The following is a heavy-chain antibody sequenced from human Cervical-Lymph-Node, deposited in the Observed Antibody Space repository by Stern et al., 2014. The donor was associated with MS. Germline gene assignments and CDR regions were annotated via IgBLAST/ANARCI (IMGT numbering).Heavy chain of an antibody. Sequence: QLQLQESGPGLVKPSGTLSLTCAVSGGSSSSSNWWTWVRQPPGKGLEWIEEIQHSGRTNDSPALKSRITMSGDRSKNQISLKLSSVTAADTALYYCARRADYLDWYFDLWGRGTLVTVSS. CDR2: IQHSGRT. CDR3: ARRADYLDWYFDL. D-gene: IGHD4/OR15-4a*01. V-gene: IGHV4-4*02. J-gene: IGHJ2*01. CDR1: GGSSSSSNW.